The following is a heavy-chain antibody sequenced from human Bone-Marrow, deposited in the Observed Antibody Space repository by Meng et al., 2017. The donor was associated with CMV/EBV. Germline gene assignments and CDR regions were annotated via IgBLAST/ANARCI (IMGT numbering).Heavy chain of an antibody. J-gene: IGHJ6*02. V-gene: IGHV3-30*02. D-gene: IGHD3-16*01. Sequence: GGSLRLSCAASGFTFSEYDMHWVRQAPGKGLEWVAFISSDIKNKYYSDSVKGRFAISRDNSKNTLYLQMNSLRVEDTAVYYCAKDQTFRLNYFYYYGMDVWGQGTSVIVSS. CDR2: ISSDIKNK. CDR3: AKDQTFRLNYFYYYGMDV. CDR1: GFTFSEYD.